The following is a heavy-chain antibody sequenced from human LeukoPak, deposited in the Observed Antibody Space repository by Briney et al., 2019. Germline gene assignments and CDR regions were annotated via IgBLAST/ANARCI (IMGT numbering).Heavy chain of an antibody. J-gene: IGHJ6*02. CDR3: ARYTVTTPNYYYYYGMDV. D-gene: IGHD4-17*01. CDR2: IKQDGSEK. Sequence: PGGSLRLSCAASGFTFSSYAMSWVRQAPGKGLEWVANIKQDGSEKYYVDSVKGRFTISRDNAKNSLYLQMNSLRAEDTAVYYCARYTVTTPNYYYYYGMDVWGQGTTVTVSS. CDR1: GFTFSSYA. V-gene: IGHV3-7*01.